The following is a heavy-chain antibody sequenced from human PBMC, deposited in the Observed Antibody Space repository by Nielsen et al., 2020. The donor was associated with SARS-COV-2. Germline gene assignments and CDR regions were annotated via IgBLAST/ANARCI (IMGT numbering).Heavy chain of an antibody. J-gene: IGHJ6*03. V-gene: IGHV3-21*01. CDR2: ISSSSSYI. D-gene: IGHD2-21*01. Sequence: LKISCAASGFTFSSYSMNWVRQAPGKGLEWVSSISSSSSYIYYADSVKGRFTISRDNAKNSLYLQMNSLRAEDTAVYYCARDVVATPLGDYYYYYMDVWGKGTTVTVSS. CDR1: GFTFSSYS. CDR3: ARDVVATPLGDYYYYYMDV.